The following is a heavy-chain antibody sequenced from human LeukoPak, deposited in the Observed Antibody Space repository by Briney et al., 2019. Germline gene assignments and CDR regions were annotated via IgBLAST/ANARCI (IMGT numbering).Heavy chain of an antibody. D-gene: IGHD3-10*01. Sequence: GGFLRLSCAASGFTFSSYGIHWVRQAPGKGREWVGLIRYDGSNKYYADSVKGRFTISRDNSKNTLYLQMNSLRAEDTAVYYCAKDRFYYGSSTKGYWGQGTLVTVSS. CDR3: AKDRFYYGSSTKGY. CDR2: IRYDGSNK. V-gene: IGHV3-30*02. J-gene: IGHJ4*02. CDR1: GFTFSSYG.